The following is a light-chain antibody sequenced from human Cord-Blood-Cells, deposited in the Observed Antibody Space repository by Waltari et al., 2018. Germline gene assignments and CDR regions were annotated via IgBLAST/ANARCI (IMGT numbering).Light chain of an antibody. CDR3: YSAADNPHVV. V-gene: IGLV3-27*01. CDR1: VLAKKY. CDR2: KDS. Sequence: SYELTQPSSVSVSPGQTARITCSGDVLAKKYARWFQQKPGQAPVLVIYKDSERPSGIPELFSGSSSGTTVTLTISGAQVEDEADYYCYSAADNPHVVFGGGTKLTVL. J-gene: IGLJ2*01.